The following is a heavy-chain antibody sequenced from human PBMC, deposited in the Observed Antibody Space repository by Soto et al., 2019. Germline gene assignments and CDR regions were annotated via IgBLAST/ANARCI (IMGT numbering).Heavy chain of an antibody. V-gene: IGHV3-23*01. D-gene: IGHD5-18*01. CDR3: AKSWGDTWQQSAFDF. CDR2: ISGTAYSK. J-gene: IGHJ3*01. CDR1: GFGFDKYS. Sequence: EVRLLESGGGLVQPGGSLRLSCAASGFGFDKYSMSWVRQAPGKGLEWVSGISGTAYSKHYADSVKGQFTISRDNFEKMLYLQMNSLRVEDTAVYYCAKSWGDTWQQSAFDFWGQGTMVTVSS.